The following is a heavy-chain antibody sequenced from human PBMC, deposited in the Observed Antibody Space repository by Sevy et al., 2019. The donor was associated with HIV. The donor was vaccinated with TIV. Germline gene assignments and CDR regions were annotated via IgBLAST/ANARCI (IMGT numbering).Heavy chain of an antibody. J-gene: IGHJ6*02. D-gene: IGHD6-13*01. CDR1: GFTFSSYA. CDR2: ISGSGGST. Sequence: GGSLRLSCAASGFTFSSYAMSWVRQAPGKGLEWVSAISGSGGSTYYADSVKGRFTISRDNSKNTLYLQMNSLRAEDTAVYYCAKRGGSSPTVDYYYGMDVWGQGTTVTVSS. CDR3: AKRGGSSPTVDYYYGMDV. V-gene: IGHV3-23*01.